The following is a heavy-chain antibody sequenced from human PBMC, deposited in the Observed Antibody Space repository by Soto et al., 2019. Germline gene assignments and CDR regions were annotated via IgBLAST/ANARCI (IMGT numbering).Heavy chain of an antibody. V-gene: IGHV1-69*01. D-gene: IGHD3-16*02. Sequence: QVQLVQSGAEVKKPGSSVKVSCKASGNTFSKYAISWVRQAPGQGLEWMGGLIPILGTAKYAQKFQGRVTITAGESMRTAYMELSSVRFEDTAVYYCARDSHDYIWGSYRNGMDVWGQGTTVSVSS. CDR3: ARDSHDYIWGSYRNGMDV. J-gene: IGHJ6*02. CDR1: GNTFSKYA. CDR2: LIPILGTA.